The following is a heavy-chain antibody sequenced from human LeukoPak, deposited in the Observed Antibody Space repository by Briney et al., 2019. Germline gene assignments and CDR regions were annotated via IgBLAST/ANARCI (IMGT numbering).Heavy chain of an antibody. Sequence: GASVKVSCKASGFTFIGYYMHWVRQAPGQGLEWMGWINLNTGDTDYAPKFQGRVTMTRGTSITTAYMELSRLRYDDTAVYYCARDQPALDYWGRGTLVTVSS. CDR3: ARDQPALDY. J-gene: IGHJ4*02. CDR2: INLNTGDT. CDR1: GFTFIGYY. V-gene: IGHV1-2*02.